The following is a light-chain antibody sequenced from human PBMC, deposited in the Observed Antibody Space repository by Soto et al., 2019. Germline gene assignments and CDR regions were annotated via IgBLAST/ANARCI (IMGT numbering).Light chain of an antibody. V-gene: IGKV3-11*01. CDR2: DAS. CDR1: QSISSY. CDR3: QQRANWPIT. J-gene: IGKJ5*01. Sequence: EIVLTQSPDTLSLSPGERATLSCRASQSISSYLAWYQQKPGQAPRLLIYDASERATGIPARFSGGGSETDFTLTISSLEPEDFGVYYCQQRANWPITFGHGTRVEIK.